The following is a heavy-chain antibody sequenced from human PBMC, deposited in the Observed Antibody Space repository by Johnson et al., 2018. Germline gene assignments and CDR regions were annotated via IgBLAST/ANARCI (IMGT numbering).Heavy chain of an antibody. V-gene: IGHV4-59*03. Sequence: QVQLQESGPGLVMPSETLSLTCTVSGGSISSYFWSWIRQPPGKGLEWIGFIYYTGSTDYNPSLKSRVAISLDTSNFQFFLNLTSVTAADTAVYYCARSGVAYYDFCNGVDEAFDLWGQVTMVTVSS. CDR2: IYYTGST. CDR1: GGSISSYF. J-gene: IGHJ3*01. CDR3: ARSGVAYYDFCNGVDEAFDL. D-gene: IGHD3-3*01.